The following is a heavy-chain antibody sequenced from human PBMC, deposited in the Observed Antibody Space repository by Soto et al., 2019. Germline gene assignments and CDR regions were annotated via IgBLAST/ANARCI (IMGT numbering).Heavy chain of an antibody. V-gene: IGHV1-2*02. J-gene: IGHJ6*02. CDR2: INPNSGGA. Sequence: SVKVSCKASGYTFTGYYMHWVRQAPGQGLEWMGWINPNSGGANYAQKFQGRVTMTRDTSISTAYMELSRLRSDDTAVYYCAREGCSGGSCYDTGGYYGMDVWGQGTTVTVSS. CDR1: GYTFTGYY. D-gene: IGHD2-15*01. CDR3: AREGCSGGSCYDTGGYYGMDV.